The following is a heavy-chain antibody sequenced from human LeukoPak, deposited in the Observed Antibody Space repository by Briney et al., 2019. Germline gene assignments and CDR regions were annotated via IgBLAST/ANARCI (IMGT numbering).Heavy chain of an antibody. J-gene: IGHJ4*02. CDR1: GFTFSSYG. CDR3: AKDYDSSGYTDY. V-gene: IGHV3-30*02. D-gene: IGHD3-22*01. Sequence: GGSLRLSCAASGFTFSSYGIHWVRQAPGKGLEWVAFIRYDGSNKYYADSVKGRFTISRDNSKNTLYLQMNSLRAEDTAVYYCAKDYDSSGYTDYWGQGTLVTVSS. CDR2: IRYDGSNK.